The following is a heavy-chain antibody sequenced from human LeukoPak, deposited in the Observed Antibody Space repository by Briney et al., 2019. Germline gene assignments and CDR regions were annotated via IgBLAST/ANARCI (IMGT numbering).Heavy chain of an antibody. CDR1: GFTFNTYA. Sequence: GGSLRLSCAASGFTFNTYAMHWVRQAPGKGLEWVALIPYAGNNKFYRDSVKGRFSVSRDNSKSTLQMDNLRLEDTAVYYCARAGSAGLYYYYMDVWGKGTMVTVSS. V-gene: IGHV3-30-3*01. D-gene: IGHD6-25*01. CDR3: ARAGSAGLYYYYMDV. J-gene: IGHJ6*03. CDR2: IPYAGNNK.